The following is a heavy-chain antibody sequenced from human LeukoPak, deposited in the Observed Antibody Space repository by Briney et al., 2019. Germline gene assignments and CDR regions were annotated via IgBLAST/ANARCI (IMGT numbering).Heavy chain of an antibody. CDR3: TRDRELSTIFGVAINWFDP. V-gene: IGHV3-49*04. D-gene: IGHD3-3*01. J-gene: IGHJ5*02. Sequence: PGRSLRLSCAASGFTFSSYAMSWVRQAPGKGLEWVGFIRSKAYGGTTEYAASVKGRFTISRDDSKSIAYLQMNSLKTEDTAVYYCTRDRELSTIFGVAINWFDPWGQGTLVTVSS. CDR1: GFTFSSYA. CDR2: IRSKAYGGTT.